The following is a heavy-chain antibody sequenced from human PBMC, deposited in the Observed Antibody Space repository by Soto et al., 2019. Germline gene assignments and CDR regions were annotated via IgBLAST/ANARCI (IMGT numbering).Heavy chain of an antibody. CDR3: AREHPQLGADWYFDL. Sequence: VHLQESGPGLVKPSETLSLTCTVSGGSISSYYWSWIRQPPGKGLEWIGYIYYSGSTNYNPSLKRRVTISVDTSKNQFSLKLSSVTAADTAVYYCAREHPQLGADWYFDLWGRGTLVTVSS. CDR1: GGSISSYY. CDR2: IYYSGST. D-gene: IGHD3-16*01. J-gene: IGHJ2*01. V-gene: IGHV4-59*01.